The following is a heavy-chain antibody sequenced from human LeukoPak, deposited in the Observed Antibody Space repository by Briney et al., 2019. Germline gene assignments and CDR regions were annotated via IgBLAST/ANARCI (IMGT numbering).Heavy chain of an antibody. J-gene: IGHJ4*02. D-gene: IGHD6-6*01. CDR2: MNPNSGNT. CDR3: ARAVRSSIAARPEYYFDY. CDR1: GYTFTSYD. V-gene: IGHV1-8*01. Sequence: ASVKVSCTASGYTFTSYDINWVRQATGQGLAWLGWMNPNSGNTGYAQKFQGRVTMTRNTSISTAYMELSSLRSEDTAVYYCARAVRSSIAARPEYYFDYWGQGTLVTVSS.